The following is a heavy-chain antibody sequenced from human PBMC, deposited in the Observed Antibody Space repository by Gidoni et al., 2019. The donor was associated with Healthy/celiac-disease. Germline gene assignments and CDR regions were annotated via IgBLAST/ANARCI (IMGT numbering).Heavy chain of an antibody. J-gene: IGHJ4*02. D-gene: IGHD5-18*01. CDR2: INPNSGGT. V-gene: IGHV1-2*02. CDR1: EHTFTGYY. Sequence: QVQLVQSGAEVKKPGASLTVTCKASEHTFTGYYMPWVRQAPGQGLEWLGCINPNSGGTNYAQKFQGRVTMTRDTSISTAYMELSRLRSDDTAVYYCARESERIQLWFHFDYWGQGTLVTVSS. CDR3: ARESERIQLWFHFDY.